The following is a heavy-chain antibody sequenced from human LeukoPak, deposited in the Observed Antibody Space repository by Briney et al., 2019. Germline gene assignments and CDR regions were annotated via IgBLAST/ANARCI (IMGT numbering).Heavy chain of an antibody. Sequence: SETLSLTCTVSGYSISSGYYWGWIRQPPGKGLEWIGSIYHSGSTNYNPSLKSRVTISVDKSKNQFSLKLSSVTAADTAVYYCARASEGYYYDSSGYGAFDIWGQGTMVTVSS. J-gene: IGHJ3*02. V-gene: IGHV4-38-2*02. CDR3: ARASEGYYYDSSGYGAFDI. D-gene: IGHD3-22*01. CDR1: GYSISSGYY. CDR2: IYHSGST.